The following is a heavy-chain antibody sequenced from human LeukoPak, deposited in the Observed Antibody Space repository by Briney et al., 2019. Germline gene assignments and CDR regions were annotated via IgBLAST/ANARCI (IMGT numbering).Heavy chain of an antibody. CDR3: ARDSYDLYYFDY. Sequence: GGSLRLSCEASGFTFDDYGMSWVRQAPGKGLEWVSGINWNGGSTGYADSVKGRFTISRDNAKNSLYLQMNSLRAEDTALYYCARDSYDLYYFDYWGQGTLVTVSS. CDR2: INWNGGST. J-gene: IGHJ4*02. CDR1: GFTFDDYG. V-gene: IGHV3-20*04. D-gene: IGHD3-3*01.